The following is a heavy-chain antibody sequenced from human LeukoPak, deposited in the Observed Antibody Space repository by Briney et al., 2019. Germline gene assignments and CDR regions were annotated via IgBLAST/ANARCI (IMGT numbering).Heavy chain of an antibody. CDR1: GLSFSAYW. CDR3: ARDSTFKLDY. CDR2: IKQDRSER. J-gene: IGHJ4*02. Sequence: GGSLRLSCAASGLSFSAYWMTWVRQAPGKGLEWVANIKQDRSERHYVDSVRGRFTISRDNARNSLHLQMNSLRAEDTAVYYCARDSTFKLDYWGQGTLVAVSS. V-gene: IGHV3-7*01.